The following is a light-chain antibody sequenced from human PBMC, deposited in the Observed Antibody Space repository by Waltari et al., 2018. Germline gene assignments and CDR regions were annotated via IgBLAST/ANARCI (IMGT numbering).Light chain of an antibody. CDR3: SSYAGSNNYV. J-gene: IGLJ1*01. CDR2: EVN. CDR1: SSDVGGYNY. Sequence: QSALPQPPSASGSPGQSVTISCTGTSSDVGGYNYVSWYQQHPGKAPKLMIYEVNKRPSGVPDRFSGSKSGNTASLTVSGLQTEDEADYYCSSYAGSNNYVFGTGTKVTVL. V-gene: IGLV2-8*01.